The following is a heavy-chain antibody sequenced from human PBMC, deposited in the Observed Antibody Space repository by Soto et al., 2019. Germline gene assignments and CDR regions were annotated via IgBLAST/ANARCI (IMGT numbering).Heavy chain of an antibody. Sequence: GVSVKVSCKAPGYTFXSYGISWARQAPGQGLEWMGWISAYNGNTNYAQKLQGRVTMTTDTSTSTAYMELRSLRSDDTAVYYCAREGNSGSYLGYYYYYGMDVWGQGTTVTVSS. D-gene: IGHD1-26*01. CDR2: ISAYNGNT. V-gene: IGHV1-18*01. J-gene: IGHJ6*02. CDR1: GYTFXSYG. CDR3: AREGNSGSYLGYYYYYGMDV.